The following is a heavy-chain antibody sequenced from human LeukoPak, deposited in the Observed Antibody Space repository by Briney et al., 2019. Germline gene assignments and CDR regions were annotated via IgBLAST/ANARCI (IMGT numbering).Heavy chain of an antibody. V-gene: IGHV3-30*18. Sequence: GGSPRLSCAASGFTFSSYGMNWVRQAPGKGLEWVAVMSYDGTNKFYADSVKGRFTISRDNSKNTVYLQMNSLRAEDTAVYYCANGGWYGGRASPDYWGQGTLVTVSS. CDR2: MSYDGTNK. CDR1: GFTFSSYG. J-gene: IGHJ4*02. CDR3: ANGGWYGGRASPDY. D-gene: IGHD6-19*01.